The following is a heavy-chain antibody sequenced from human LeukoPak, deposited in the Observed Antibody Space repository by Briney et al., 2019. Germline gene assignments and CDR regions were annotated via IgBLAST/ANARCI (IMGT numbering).Heavy chain of an antibody. V-gene: IGHV4-4*07. CDR1: GGSISSYY. D-gene: IGHD2-2*01. CDR3: ARNYCSSTSCYDAFDI. Sequence: KSSETLSLTCTVSGGSISSYYWSWIRQPAGKGLEWIGRIYTSESTNYNPSLRSRVTMSVDTSKYQFSLKLNSVTAADTAVYYCARNYCSSTSCYDAFDIWGQGTMVTVSS. J-gene: IGHJ3*02. CDR2: IYTSEST.